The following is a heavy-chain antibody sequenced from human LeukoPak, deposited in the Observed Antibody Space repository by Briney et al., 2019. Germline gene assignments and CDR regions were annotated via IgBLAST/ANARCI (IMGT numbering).Heavy chain of an antibody. Sequence: SETLSLMCTVSGASISTSSYYWSWIRQPPGKGLEWIGYLYYSGSTNSNPSLKSRVTMSVDTSKNQFSLKLRSVTAADTAVYYCARGGSGISNAFDIWGQGTMVTVSS. V-gene: IGHV4-61*01. CDR1: GASISTSSYY. CDR2: LYYSGST. J-gene: IGHJ3*02. D-gene: IGHD3-10*01. CDR3: ARGGSGISNAFDI.